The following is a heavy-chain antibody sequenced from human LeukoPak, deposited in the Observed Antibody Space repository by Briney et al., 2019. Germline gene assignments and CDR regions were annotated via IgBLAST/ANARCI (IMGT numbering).Heavy chain of an antibody. Sequence: SETLSLTCTVSGGSISGYYWSWIRQPPGKGLEWIGEINHSGSTNYNPSLKSRVTISVDTSKNQFSLKLSSVTAADTAVYYCARVLRSYRGMDVWGQGTTVTVSS. V-gene: IGHV4-34*01. CDR1: GGSISGYY. CDR3: ARVLRSYRGMDV. D-gene: IGHD3-16*02. CDR2: INHSGST. J-gene: IGHJ6*02.